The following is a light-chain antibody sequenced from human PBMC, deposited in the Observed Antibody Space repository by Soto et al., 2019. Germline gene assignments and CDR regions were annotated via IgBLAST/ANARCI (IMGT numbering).Light chain of an antibody. Sequence: IVWTQSPATLSLSPGERATLSCRASQIISSHLAWFQQKPGQAPRLLIYDPSNRATGITARFSGSGSGTDFTLTISSLEPEDFAVYYCQQRSDWSITVGQVTRLEIK. J-gene: IGKJ5*01. CDR3: QQRSDWSIT. V-gene: IGKV3-11*01. CDR2: DPS. CDR1: QIISSH.